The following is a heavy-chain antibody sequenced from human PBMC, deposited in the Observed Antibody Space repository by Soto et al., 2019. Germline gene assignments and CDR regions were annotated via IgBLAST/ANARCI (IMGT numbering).Heavy chain of an antibody. J-gene: IGHJ3*02. CDR3: ARQGPRTYSTDAFDI. Sequence: SETLSLTCTVSGGSVSSDSYYWTWIRQPPGKGLEWIGLIYNSGDTNYNPSLKSRVTMSLDTSKNQFSLKLNSVTAADTAVYYCARQGPRTYSTDAFDIWGQGTMVTVSS. CDR1: GGSVSSDSYY. CDR2: IYNSGDT. V-gene: IGHV4-61*01. D-gene: IGHD2-2*01.